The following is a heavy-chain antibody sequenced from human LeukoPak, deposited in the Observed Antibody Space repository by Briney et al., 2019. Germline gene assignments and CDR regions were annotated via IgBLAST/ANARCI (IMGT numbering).Heavy chain of an antibody. V-gene: IGHV1-2*06. Sequence: GASVKVSCKASGYTFTGYYMHWVRQAPGQGLEWMGRINPNSGGTNYAQKFQGRVTMTRDTSISTAYMELSRLRSDDTAVYYCAREFRPTTVTTFGGHYYYYGMDVWGQGTTVTVSS. CDR3: AREFRPTTVTTFGGHYYYYGMDV. J-gene: IGHJ6*02. CDR1: GYTFTGYY. D-gene: IGHD4-11*01. CDR2: INPNSGGT.